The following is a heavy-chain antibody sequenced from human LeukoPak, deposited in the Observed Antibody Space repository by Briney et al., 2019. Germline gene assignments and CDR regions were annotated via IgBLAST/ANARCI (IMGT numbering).Heavy chain of an antibody. J-gene: IGHJ4*02. Sequence: ASVKVSCKASGYTFTSYGISWVRQAPGQGLEWMGWISAYNGNTNYAQKLQGRVTMTTDTSTSTAYMELRSLRSDDTAVYYCARGRKVMYSSSSDYFDYWGQGTLVTVSS. V-gene: IGHV1-18*01. CDR2: ISAYNGNT. CDR3: ARGRKVMYSSSSDYFDY. D-gene: IGHD6-6*01. CDR1: GYTFTSYG.